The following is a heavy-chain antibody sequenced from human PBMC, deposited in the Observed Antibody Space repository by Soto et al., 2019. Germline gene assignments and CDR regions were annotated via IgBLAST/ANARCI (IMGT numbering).Heavy chain of an antibody. CDR2: ISYDGSDK. V-gene: IGHV3-30-3*01. CDR3: ARESEGLDY. Sequence: QVQLVESGGGVVQPGRSLRLSCGASGFTFRSYAMHWVRQAAGKGLEWMAVISYDGSDKYYADSVKGRFTISRDSSKNKLYLQMNSLRVEDTAVYYCARESEGLDYWGQVTLVTVSS. J-gene: IGHJ4*02. CDR1: GFTFRSYA.